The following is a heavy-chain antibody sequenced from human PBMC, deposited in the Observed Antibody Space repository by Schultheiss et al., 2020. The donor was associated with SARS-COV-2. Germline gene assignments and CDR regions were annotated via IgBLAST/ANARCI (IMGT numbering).Heavy chain of an antibody. Sequence: GGSLRLSCTASGFTFGDYAMSWVRQAPGKGLEWVGFIRSKAYGGTTEYAASVKGRFTISRDDSKTTLYLQMNSLKTEDTAVYYCTTDSREWELLLYGPQADYWGQGTLVTVSS. D-gene: IGHD1-26*01. CDR2: IRSKAYGGTT. CDR1: GFTFGDYA. J-gene: IGHJ4*02. V-gene: IGHV3-49*04. CDR3: TTDSREWELLLYGPQADY.